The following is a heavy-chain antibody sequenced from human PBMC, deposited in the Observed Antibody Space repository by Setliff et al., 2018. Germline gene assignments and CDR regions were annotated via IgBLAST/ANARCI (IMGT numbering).Heavy chain of an antibody. V-gene: IGHV1-69*06. J-gene: IGHJ6*03. D-gene: IGHD2-15*01. CDR2: IIPIFGTA. CDR3: ARGYCSGGSCYSGYYYYMDV. Sequence: EASVKVSCKASGGTFSSYAISWVRQAPGQGLEWMGGIIPIFGTANYAQKFQGRVTITADKSTSTAYMELSSLRSEDTAVYYCARGYCSGGSCYSGYYYYMDVWGKGTTVTVSS. CDR1: GGTFSSYA.